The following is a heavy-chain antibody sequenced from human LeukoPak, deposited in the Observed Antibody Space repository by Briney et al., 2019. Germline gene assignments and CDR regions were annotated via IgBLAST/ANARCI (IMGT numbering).Heavy chain of an antibody. CDR1: AFTVSNNY. J-gene: IGHJ4*02. D-gene: IGHD4-23*01. CDR2: IYSSGDT. Sequence: GGSLRLSSTASAFTVSNNYITRLRQAPGKGLEWVSTIYSSGDTYSADSVKGRFSVSRDSFNNMLFLQMNNLTVEDTAVYYCARGYGGTYFDYWGQGTLVTVSS. CDR3: ARGYGGTYFDY. V-gene: IGHV3-53*01.